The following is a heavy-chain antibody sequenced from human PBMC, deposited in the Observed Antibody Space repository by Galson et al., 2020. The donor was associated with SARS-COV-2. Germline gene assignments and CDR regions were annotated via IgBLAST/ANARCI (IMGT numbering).Heavy chain of an antibody. Sequence: GESLKISCAASGFTFSSYTMNWVRQAPGKGLEWVSYISSSSSSIYYADSVKGRFTISRDNARNSLYLQMNSLRAEDTAVYYCARDVEYQVILERYYGVDVWGEGTTVIVSP. J-gene: IGHJ6*04. V-gene: IGHV3-48*01. CDR3: ARDVEYQVILERYYGVDV. CDR2: ISSSSSSI. CDR1: GFTFSSYT. D-gene: IGHD3-16*02.